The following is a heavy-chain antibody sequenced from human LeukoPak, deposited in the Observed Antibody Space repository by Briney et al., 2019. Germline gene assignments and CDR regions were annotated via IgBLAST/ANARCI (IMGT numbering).Heavy chain of an antibody. V-gene: IGHV4-39*01. CDR1: GDSISSSTYY. D-gene: IGHD3-3*01. CDR2: VYYSGTT. J-gene: IGHJ4*02. CDR3: ARGYHDFWSGYYYNSYFDY. Sequence: PSETLSLTCSVSGDSISSSTYYWAWIRQPPGQGLEWIGSVYYSGTTYHNPSLMSRVTTSVDTSKNQFSLRLSSVTAADTAVCYCARGYHDFWSGYYYNSYFDYWGQGALVTVSS.